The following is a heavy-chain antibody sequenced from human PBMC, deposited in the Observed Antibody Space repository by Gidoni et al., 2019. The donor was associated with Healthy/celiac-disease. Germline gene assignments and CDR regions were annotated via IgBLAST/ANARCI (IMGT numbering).Heavy chain of an antibody. CDR3: AREWYYYDSSGYSRVYGMDV. D-gene: IGHD3-22*01. CDR1: GFTVSRNS. Sequence: EVQLVESGGGLVQPGGSLSLSCAASGFTVSRNSTSCGRPAPGKGLEWVSVIYGGGSTYYADSVKGRFTISRDNSKNTLYLQMNSLRAEDTAVYYCAREWYYYDSSGYSRVYGMDVWGQGTTVTVSS. J-gene: IGHJ6*02. CDR2: IYGGGST. V-gene: IGHV3-66*01.